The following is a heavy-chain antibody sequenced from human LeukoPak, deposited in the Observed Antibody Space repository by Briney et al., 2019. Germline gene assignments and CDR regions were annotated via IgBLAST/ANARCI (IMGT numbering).Heavy chain of an antibody. D-gene: IGHD3-16*01. V-gene: IGHV5-51*01. CDR2: IYSDASDT. CDR3: ARQFLGYGFDI. CDR1: GYTFISYC. J-gene: IGHJ3*02. Sequence: GESLKIPCEASGYTFISYCNGWGRQMPRKGLECMVVIYSDASDTRYSPSFQGRVTFSADKSMSTAYLQRSTLKASDTAMYYCARQFLGYGFDIWGQGAMVTVSS.